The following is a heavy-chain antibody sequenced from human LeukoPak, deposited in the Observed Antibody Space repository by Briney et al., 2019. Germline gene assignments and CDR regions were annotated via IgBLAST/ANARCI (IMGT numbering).Heavy chain of an antibody. Sequence: GGSLRLSCVTSGFSFPNYNMSWVRQAPGRGLEWVSVISGSGGNTYYADSVKGRFTISRDNSKNTVDLQMSSLRAEDTAVYYCTRDTPFGGYWGQGTLVTVSS. D-gene: IGHD3-16*01. CDR2: ISGSGGNT. V-gene: IGHV3-23*01. CDR1: GFSFPNYN. J-gene: IGHJ4*02. CDR3: TRDTPFGGY.